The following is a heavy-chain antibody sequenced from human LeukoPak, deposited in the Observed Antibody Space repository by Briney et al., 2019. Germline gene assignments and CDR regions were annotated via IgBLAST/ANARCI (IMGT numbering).Heavy chain of an antibody. D-gene: IGHD6-6*01. V-gene: IGHV1-69*02. Sequence: SVKVSCKASGGTFTSYTISWVRQAPGQGLEWMGRIIPILGIANYAQKFQGRVTITADKATSTAYMELSSLRSEDTAVYYGARYNLSSSSGFFDYRGQGTLVSVSS. J-gene: IGHJ4*02. CDR1: GGTFTSYT. CDR3: ARYNLSSSSGFFDY. CDR2: IIPILGIA.